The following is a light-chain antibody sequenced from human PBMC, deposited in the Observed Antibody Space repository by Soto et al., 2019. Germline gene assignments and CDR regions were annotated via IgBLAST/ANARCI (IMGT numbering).Light chain of an antibody. Sequence: QSALTQPASVSGSPGQSITISCTGTSSDVGGYNYVSWYQQHPGKVPKLMIFEVSNRPSGVSNRFSGSKSGNTASLTISGLQAEDEAHYYCSSYTTSRTLVFGPGTKVTVL. CDR1: SSDVGGYNY. V-gene: IGLV2-14*01. CDR2: EVS. CDR3: SSYTTSRTLV. J-gene: IGLJ1*01.